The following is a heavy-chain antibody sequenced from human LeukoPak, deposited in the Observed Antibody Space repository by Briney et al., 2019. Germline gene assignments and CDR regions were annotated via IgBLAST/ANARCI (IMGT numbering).Heavy chain of an antibody. CDR2: IYYSGST. V-gene: IGHV4-59*01. CDR1: GCSISSYY. J-gene: IGHJ4*02. Sequence: SETLSLTCTVSGCSISSYYCSWIRQPPGKGLEGIGYIYYSGSTNYNPSLKSRVTISVDTSKNQFSLKLSSVTAADTAVYYCARVGTQRRYYFDYWGQGTLVTVSS. D-gene: IGHD1-1*01. CDR3: ARVGTQRRYYFDY.